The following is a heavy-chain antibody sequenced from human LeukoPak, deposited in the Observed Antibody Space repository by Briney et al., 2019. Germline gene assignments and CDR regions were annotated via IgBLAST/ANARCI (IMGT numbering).Heavy chain of an antibody. Sequence: TSETLFLTCTVSGGSISSYYWSWIRQSPGKGLEWIGYIYYSGSTNYNPSLKSRVTISADTSKNQFSLKLSSVTAADTAVYYCARHKGYYYDTSGRYFDLWGRGTLVTVSS. CDR3: ARHKGYYYDTSGRYFDL. D-gene: IGHD3-22*01. CDR1: GGSISSYY. J-gene: IGHJ2*01. V-gene: IGHV4-59*08. CDR2: IYYSGST.